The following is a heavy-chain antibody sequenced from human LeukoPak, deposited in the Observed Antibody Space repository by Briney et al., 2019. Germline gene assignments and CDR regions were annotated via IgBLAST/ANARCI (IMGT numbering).Heavy chain of an antibody. J-gene: IGHJ4*02. CDR3: ARDSSTYAGPPDY. Sequence: PGGSLRLSCAASGNYWMHWVRQAPGKGLVWVSHINSDGSWTSYADSVKGRFTISKDNAKNTVYLQMNSLRAEDTAVYYCARDSSTYAGPPDYWGQGTLVTVSS. CDR2: INSDGSWT. V-gene: IGHV3-74*01. CDR1: GNYW. D-gene: IGHD2-2*01.